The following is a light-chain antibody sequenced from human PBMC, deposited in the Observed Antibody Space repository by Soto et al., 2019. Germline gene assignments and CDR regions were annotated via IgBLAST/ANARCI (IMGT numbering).Light chain of an antibody. J-gene: IGLJ2*01. CDR2: SNN. CDR1: SSNIGTNT. Sequence: QSVLPQPPSASGTPGQRVTISCSGSSSNIGTNTVNWYQHLPGSAPKLLIYSNNQRPSGVPDRFSGSKSGTSASLASSGLQPDDEADYYCEAWDGSLNVVLFGGGTQLTVL. V-gene: IGLV1-44*01. CDR3: EAWDGSLNVVL.